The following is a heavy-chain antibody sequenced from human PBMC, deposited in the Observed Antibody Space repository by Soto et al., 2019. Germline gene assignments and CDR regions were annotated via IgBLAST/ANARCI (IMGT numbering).Heavy chain of an antibody. V-gene: IGHV1-69*13. CDR2: IIPICGTA. CDR3: ARGTYYYDSSGYPGAVDI. CDR1: GGTFSSYA. D-gene: IGHD3-22*01. J-gene: IGHJ3*02. Sequence: ASVKVSCKASGGTFSSYAISWVRQAPGQGLEWMGGIIPICGTANYAQKFQGRVTITADESTSTAYMELGSLRSEDTAVYYCARGTYYYDSSGYPGAVDIWGQGTMVTVSS.